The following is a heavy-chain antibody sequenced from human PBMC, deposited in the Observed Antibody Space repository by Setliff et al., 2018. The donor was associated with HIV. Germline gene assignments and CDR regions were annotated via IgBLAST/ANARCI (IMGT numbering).Heavy chain of an antibody. Sequence: GGSLRLSCAVSGFTFSSHVMNWVRQAPGKGLEWVSTINENGANTHYADSVKGRFTISRDNSKSTLYLQMNSLRAEDTAVYYCARVSTGYWGRGTLVTVSS. V-gene: IGHV3-23*01. CDR1: GFTFSSHV. CDR2: INENGANT. CDR3: ARVSTGY. J-gene: IGHJ4*02.